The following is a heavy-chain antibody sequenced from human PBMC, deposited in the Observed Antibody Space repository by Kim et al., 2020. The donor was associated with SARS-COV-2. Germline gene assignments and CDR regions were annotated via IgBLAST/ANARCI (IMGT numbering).Heavy chain of an antibody. J-gene: IGHJ4*02. V-gene: IGHV1-3*01. Sequence: YAQKFQGRVPITRDTSASTAYMGLSSLRSEDTAVYYCARLSFDWLFFDYWGQGTLVTVSS. CDR3: ARLSFDWLFFDY. D-gene: IGHD3-9*01.